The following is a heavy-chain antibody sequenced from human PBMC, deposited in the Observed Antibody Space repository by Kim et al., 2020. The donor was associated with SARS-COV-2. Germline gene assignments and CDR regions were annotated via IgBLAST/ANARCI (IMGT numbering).Heavy chain of an antibody. J-gene: IGHJ4*02. D-gene: IGHD6-19*01. CDR2: IDHSGST. CDR3: ARERHTLGEESSGWEIDY. CDR1: GGSISSGGYS. Sequence: SETLSLTCAVSGGSISSGGYSWSWIRQPPGKGLEWIGYIDHSGSTYYNPSLKSRVTISVDRSKNQFSLKLSSVTAADTAVYYCARERHTLGEESSGWEIDYWGQGTLVTVSS. V-gene: IGHV4-30-2*01.